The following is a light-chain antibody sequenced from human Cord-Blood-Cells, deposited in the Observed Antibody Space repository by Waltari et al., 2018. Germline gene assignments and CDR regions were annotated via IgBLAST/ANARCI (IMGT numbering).Light chain of an antibody. Sequence: QSALTPPASVSGSPRQSITISCTGPSSDVGGYNYVSWYQQHPGKAPKRMIYDVSTRPSGVSNRCFGSKCRNTASLTSSGLQAEDEADDYGSSYTSSSTWVLDGGTKLT. J-gene: IGLJ3*02. V-gene: IGLV2-14*01. CDR1: SSDVGGYNY. CDR2: DVS. CDR3: SSYTSSSTWV.